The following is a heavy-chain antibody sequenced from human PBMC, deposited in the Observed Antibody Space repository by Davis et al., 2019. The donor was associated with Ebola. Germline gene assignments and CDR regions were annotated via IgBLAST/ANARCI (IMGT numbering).Heavy chain of an antibody. J-gene: IGHJ6*04. CDR3: ARDPVDPESDYYFYGMDL. CDR2: ISSSSTYI. V-gene: IGHV3-21*01. CDR1: GFVFSTYT. Sequence: GESLKISCAGSGFVFSTYTMTWVRRAPGKGLEWVSSISSSSTYIYYADSLKGRFTVSGDNAKSSLYLQINSLRAEDSAVYYCARDPVDPESDYYFYGMDLWGKGTSVTVSS. D-gene: IGHD5-18*01.